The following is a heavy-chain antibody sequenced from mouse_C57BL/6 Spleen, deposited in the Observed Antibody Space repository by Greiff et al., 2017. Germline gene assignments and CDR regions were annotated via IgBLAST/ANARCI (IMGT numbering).Heavy chain of an antibody. CDR1: GYTFTSYW. D-gene: IGHD1-1*01. Sequence: QVQLQQPGAELVMPGASVKLSCKASGYTFTSYWMHWVKQRPGQGLEWIGEIDPSDSYTNYNQKFKGKSTLTVDKSASTAYMQLSRLTSEDSAVYYCARSLYYGSSYAMDYWGQGTSVTVSS. CDR2: IDPSDSYT. CDR3: ARSLYYGSSYAMDY. J-gene: IGHJ4*01. V-gene: IGHV1-69*01.